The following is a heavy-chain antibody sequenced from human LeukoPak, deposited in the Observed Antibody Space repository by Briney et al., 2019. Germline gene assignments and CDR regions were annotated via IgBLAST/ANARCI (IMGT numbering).Heavy chain of an antibody. J-gene: IGHJ4*02. D-gene: IGHD4-17*01. CDR2: ISGSGGGT. V-gene: IGHV3-23*01. Sequence: GGSLRLSCAASGFTFSSYAMSWVRQAPGKGLEWVSTISGSGGGTYYADSVKGRFTISRDNSKNTLYLQMNSLRAEDTAVYYCARSSKRTVTTLWNGDFDYWGQGTLVTVSS. CDR3: ARSSKRTVTTLWNGDFDY. CDR1: GFTFSSYA.